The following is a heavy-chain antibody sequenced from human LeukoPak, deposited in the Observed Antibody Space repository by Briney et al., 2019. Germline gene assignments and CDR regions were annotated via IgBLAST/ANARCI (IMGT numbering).Heavy chain of an antibody. D-gene: IGHD5-18*01. V-gene: IGHV3-48*01. J-gene: IGHJ3*02. CDR1: GFTFSSYS. Sequence: GSPRLSCAASGFTFSSYSMNWVRQAPGKGLEWVSYISSSSSTIYYADSVKGRFTISRDNAKNSLYLQMNSLRAEDTAVYYCARGRQLMGAFDIWGQGTMVTVSS. CDR2: ISSSSSTI. CDR3: ARGRQLMGAFDI.